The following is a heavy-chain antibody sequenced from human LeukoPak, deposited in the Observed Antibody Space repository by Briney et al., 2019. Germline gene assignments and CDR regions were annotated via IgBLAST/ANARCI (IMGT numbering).Heavy chain of an antibody. V-gene: IGHV3-21*01. D-gene: IGHD3-22*01. CDR2: ISSSSSYI. CDR1: GFTFSSYS. J-gene: IGHJ3*02. CDR3: ARSDYYDSSGYYSTAFDI. Sequence: GGSLRLSCAASGFTFSSYSMNWVRQAPGKGLEWVSSISSSSSYIYYADSVKGRFTISRDNAMNSLYLQMNSLRAEDTAVYYCARSDYYDSSGYYSTAFDIWGQGTMVTVSS.